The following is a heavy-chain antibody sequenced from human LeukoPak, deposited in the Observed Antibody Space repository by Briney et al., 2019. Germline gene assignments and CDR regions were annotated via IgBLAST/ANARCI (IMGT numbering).Heavy chain of an antibody. J-gene: IGHJ4*02. CDR1: GGLIGTYY. CDR3: ARESYDSSGYGN. V-gene: IGHV4-4*07. CDR2: IFKNGNT. D-gene: IGHD3-22*01. Sequence: SDTLSLTCTVSGGLIGTYYWSWIRQPAGKGLEWIGRIFKNGNTNYNPSLKSRVTMSVDTSKNQFSLKLSSVTAADTAVYYCARESYDSSGYGNWGQGTLVTVSS.